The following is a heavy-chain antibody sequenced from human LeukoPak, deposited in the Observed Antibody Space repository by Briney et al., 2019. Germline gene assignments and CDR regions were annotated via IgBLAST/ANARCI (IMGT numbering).Heavy chain of an antibody. D-gene: IGHD3-10*01. CDR2: INHSGST. V-gene: IGHV4-34*01. CDR3: ARGLPGSYTVLQAFDI. Sequence: SETLSLTCAVYGGSFSGYYWSWIRQPPGKGLEWIGEINHSGSTNYNPSLKSRVTISVDTSKNQFSLKLSSVTAADTAVYYCARGLPGSYTVLQAFDIWGQGTMVTVSS. J-gene: IGHJ3*02. CDR1: GGSFSGYY.